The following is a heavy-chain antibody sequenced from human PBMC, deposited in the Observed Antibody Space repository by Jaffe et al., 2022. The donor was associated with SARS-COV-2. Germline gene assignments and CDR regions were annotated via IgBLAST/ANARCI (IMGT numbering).Heavy chain of an antibody. CDR1: AFTFSSYW. D-gene: IGHD3-9*01. Sequence: EVQLMESGGGLVQPGGSLRLACEVSASAFTFSSYWMTWVRRAPGKGLEWVGNIKRDGSEKNYVDSVRGRFTISRDNVKNLLYLEMNSLRVEDTAVYYCARDIRYFDLWGRGTLVTVSS. CDR2: IKRDGSEK. CDR3: ARDIRYFDL. J-gene: IGHJ4*02. V-gene: IGHV3-7*01.